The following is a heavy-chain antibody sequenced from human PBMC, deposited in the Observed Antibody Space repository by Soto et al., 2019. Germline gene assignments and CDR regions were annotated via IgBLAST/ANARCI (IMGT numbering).Heavy chain of an antibody. CDR3: ARGRMVRGVIIAYYYYGMDV. J-gene: IGHJ6*02. CDR1: GFTFSSYS. V-gene: IGHV3-21*01. D-gene: IGHD3-10*01. Sequence: GGSLRLSCAASGFTFSSYSMNWVRQAPGKWLEWVSSISSSSSYIYYADSVKGRFTISRDNAKNSLYLQMNSLRAEDTAVYYCARGRMVRGVIIAYYYYGMDVWGQGXTVTVSS. CDR2: ISSSSSYI.